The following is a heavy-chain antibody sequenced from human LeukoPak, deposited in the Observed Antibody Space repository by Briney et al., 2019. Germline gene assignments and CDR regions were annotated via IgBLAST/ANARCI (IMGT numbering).Heavy chain of an antibody. Sequence: GGSLSCSCAGSAFTFSSIAMSWVRQAPGMELEWFSAISGSGDSTHYAVSVKGRFTISRDNSKNTLYLQMNSLRAEDTAVYYCAKGTAMVPNWGQGTLVTVSS. D-gene: IGHD5-18*01. J-gene: IGHJ4*02. CDR2: ISGSGDST. CDR3: AKGTAMVPN. V-gene: IGHV3-23*01. CDR1: AFTFSSIA.